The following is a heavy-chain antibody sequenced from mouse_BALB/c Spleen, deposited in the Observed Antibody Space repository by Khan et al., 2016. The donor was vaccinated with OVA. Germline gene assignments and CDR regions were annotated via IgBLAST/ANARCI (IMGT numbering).Heavy chain of an antibody. CDR3: AGRFIY. CDR1: GYIFTDYA. J-gene: IGHJ3*01. Sequence: QIQLVQSGPQLKKPGETVKISCRASGYIFTDYAMHWVRQAPGKVLRWMGWINTETGEATYADDFKGRFAFSLETSATTAYLQLNNLKNEDTATYFCAGRFIYWGQGTLVTVSA. D-gene: IGHD1-1*01. V-gene: IGHV9-2-1*01. CDR2: INTETGEA.